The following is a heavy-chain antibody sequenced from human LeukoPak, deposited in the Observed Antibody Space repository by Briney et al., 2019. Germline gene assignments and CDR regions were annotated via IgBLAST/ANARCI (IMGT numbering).Heavy chain of an antibody. CDR2: IYYSGST. Sequence: SETLSLTCTVSGGSISSSSYYWGWIRQPPGKGLEWIVSIYYSGSTYYNPSLKSRVTISVDTSKNQFSLKLSSVTAADTAVYYCARDRSSSWPNWLDPWGQGTLVTVSS. CDR1: GGSISSSSYY. CDR3: ARDRSSSWPNWLDP. V-gene: IGHV4-39*07. D-gene: IGHD6-13*01. J-gene: IGHJ5*02.